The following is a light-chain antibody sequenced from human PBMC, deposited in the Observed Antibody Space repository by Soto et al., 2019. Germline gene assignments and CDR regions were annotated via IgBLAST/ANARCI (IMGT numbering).Light chain of an antibody. Sequence: EIVLAHSPGTLSLSPGEGATLSCMTIHTISSSYLAWYQQKPGQAPRLLMYGISRRATGIPDRFSGSGSGTDFTLTITRLEPEDFAVYYCQQYVTSSPRTFGQGTKVDIK. V-gene: IGKV3-20*01. CDR2: GIS. J-gene: IGKJ1*01. CDR3: QQYVTSSPRT. CDR1: HTISSSY.